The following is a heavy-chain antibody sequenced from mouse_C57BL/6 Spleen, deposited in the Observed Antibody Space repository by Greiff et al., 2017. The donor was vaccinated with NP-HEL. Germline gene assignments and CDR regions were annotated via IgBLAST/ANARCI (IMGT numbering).Heavy chain of an antibody. CDR3: TGGVDGYFWCAY. CDR1: GFTFSSYA. V-gene: IGHV5-9-1*02. Sequence: VKVVESGEGLVKPGGSLKLSCAASGFTFSSYAMSLVRPTPEKRLEWVAYISSGGDYIYYADTVKGRFTISRDHARNTLYLKMSSLKSEDTAMYYCTGGVDGYFWCAYWGQGTLVTVSA. J-gene: IGHJ3*01. CDR2: ISSGGDYI. D-gene: IGHD2-3*01.